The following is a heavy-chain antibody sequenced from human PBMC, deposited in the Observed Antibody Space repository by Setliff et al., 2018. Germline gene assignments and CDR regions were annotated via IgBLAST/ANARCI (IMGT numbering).Heavy chain of an antibody. V-gene: IGHV3-48*03. CDR2: ISSSGDTV. J-gene: IGHJ4*02. CDR3: VRGETDS. Sequence: GGSLRLSCAASGFIFSAYEMNWVRQAPGKGLEWVSYISSSGDTVYYADSVKGRFTISRDNAKNSLYLQMNSLRAEDTAFYYCVRGETDSWGQGTLVTSPQ. CDR1: GFIFSAYE.